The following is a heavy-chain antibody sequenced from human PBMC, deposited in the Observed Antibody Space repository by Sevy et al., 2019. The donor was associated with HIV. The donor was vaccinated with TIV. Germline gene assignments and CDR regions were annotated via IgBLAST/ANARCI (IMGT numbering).Heavy chain of an antibody. Sequence: SQTLSLTCAISGDSVSSNNAAWNWIRQSPSRGLEWLGRTYYRSKWYNDYAVSVKSRITINSDTSKNQFSLQLNSVTPEDTAVYYCARGAAISTTAYYYGMDVWGQGTTVTVSS. CDR2: TYYRSKWYN. J-gene: IGHJ6*02. V-gene: IGHV6-1*01. CDR1: GDSVSSNNAA. D-gene: IGHD2-2*01. CDR3: ARGAAISTTAYYYGMDV.